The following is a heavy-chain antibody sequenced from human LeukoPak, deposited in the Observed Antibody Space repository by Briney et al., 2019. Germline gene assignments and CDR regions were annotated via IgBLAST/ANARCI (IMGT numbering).Heavy chain of an antibody. V-gene: IGHV1-46*01. J-gene: IGHJ6*02. CDR1: GYTFTSYY. CDR3: ARERGRRNSNYAIYYYYGMDV. D-gene: IGHD4-11*01. CDR2: INPSGGST. Sequence: ASVKVSCKASGYTFTSYYMHWVRQAPGQGLEWMGIINPSGGSTSYAPKFQGRVTMTRDTSTSTVYMELSSLRSEDTAVYYCARERGRRNSNYAIYYYYGMDVWGQGTTVTVSS.